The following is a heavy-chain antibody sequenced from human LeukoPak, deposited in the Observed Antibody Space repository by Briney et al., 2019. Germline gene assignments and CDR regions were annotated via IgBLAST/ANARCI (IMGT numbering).Heavy chain of an antibody. D-gene: IGHD3-9*01. CDR3: ATGADWNWFDP. J-gene: IGHJ5*02. Sequence: SETLSLTCTVSGGSFSSHFWSWIRQPQGKGLKWIGYFYKSGSTNYNPSLKSRVTMSVDTSKNHFSLKLTSVTAADTAVYYCATGADWNWFDPWGQGTLVTVSS. CDR1: GGSFSSHF. V-gene: IGHV4-59*11. CDR2: FYKSGST.